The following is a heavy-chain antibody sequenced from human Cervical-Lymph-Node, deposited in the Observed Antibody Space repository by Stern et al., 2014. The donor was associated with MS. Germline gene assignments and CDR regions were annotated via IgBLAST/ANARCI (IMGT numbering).Heavy chain of an antibody. CDR3: ARSSSPSPYYYYGMDV. CDR2: IWYDGSNK. Sequence: VPLVESGGGVVQPGRSLRLSCAASGFTFSSYGMHWVRQATGKGLGWVAVIWYDGSNKYYADSVKGRFTISRDNSKNTLYLQMNSLRAEDTAVYYCARSSSPSPYYYYGMDVWGQGTTVTVSS. V-gene: IGHV3-33*01. D-gene: IGHD6-13*01. J-gene: IGHJ6*02. CDR1: GFTFSSYG.